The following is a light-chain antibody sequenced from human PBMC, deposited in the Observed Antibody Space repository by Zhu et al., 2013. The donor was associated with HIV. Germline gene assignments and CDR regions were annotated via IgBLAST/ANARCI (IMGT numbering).Light chain of an antibody. CDR1: QSVSSSY. V-gene: IGKV3-20*02. CDR2: DAS. CDR3: QRSQGP. J-gene: IGKJ1*01. Sequence: EIVLTQSPATLSLSPGERATLSCRASQSVSSSYLAWYQQKPGQAPRLLIYDASNRATGVPARFRGSGSGTEFTLTISSLQSEDVAVYYCQRSQGPFGQGTKVEIK.